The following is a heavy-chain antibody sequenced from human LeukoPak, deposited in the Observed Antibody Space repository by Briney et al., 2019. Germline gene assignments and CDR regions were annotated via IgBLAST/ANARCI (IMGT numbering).Heavy chain of an antibody. CDR1: GYTFTGYY. CDR2: MNPNSGAT. D-gene: IGHD2-15*01. J-gene: IGHJ4*02. Sequence: GASVKVSCKASGYTFTGYYMHWVRQAPGQGLEWMGWMNPNSGATSHAQSFQGRVTMTRDTSISTAYMELSRLRSDDTAVYYCARASSVVVVAATYLFDYWGQGTLVTVSS. V-gene: IGHV1-2*02. CDR3: ARASSVVVVAATYLFDY.